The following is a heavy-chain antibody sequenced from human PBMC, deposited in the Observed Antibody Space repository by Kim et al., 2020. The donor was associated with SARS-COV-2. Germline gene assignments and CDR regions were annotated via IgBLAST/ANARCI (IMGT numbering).Heavy chain of an antibody. CDR3: AKTPTVVVPAAISP. V-gene: IGHV3-23*01. D-gene: IGHD2-2*01. CDR1: GFTFSSYA. Sequence: GGSLRLSCAASGFTFSSYAMSWVRQAPGKGLEWVSTITGSGGSTSYADSVKGRFIISRDNSKNTLYLQMNSLRAEDTAVYFCAKTPTVVVPAAISPWGQGTLVTVSS. CDR2: ITGSGGST. J-gene: IGHJ5*02.